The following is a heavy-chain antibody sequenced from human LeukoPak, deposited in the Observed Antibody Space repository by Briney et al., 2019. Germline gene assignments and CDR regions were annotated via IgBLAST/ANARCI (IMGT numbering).Heavy chain of an antibody. J-gene: IGHJ4*02. CDR1: LDSPSGSSYY. V-gene: IGHV4-39*01. D-gene: IGHD5-24*01. CDR3: ASADGYKIDY. Sequence: SETLSLSCILSLDSPSGSSYYSGWIRQPPGKGLEWIGNIYYGGSTYCNPSLKSRVSISVHKSNNQFSRTVNSVIAEDTTVYYCASADGYKIDYWGQGTLVTVSS. CDR2: IYYGGST.